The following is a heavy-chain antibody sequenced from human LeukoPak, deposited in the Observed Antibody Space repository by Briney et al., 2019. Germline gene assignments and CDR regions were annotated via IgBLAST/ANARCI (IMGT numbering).Heavy chain of an antibody. Sequence: SETLSLTCAVYGGSFSGYYWSWIRQPPGKGLEWIGEMNHSGGTYYNLSLKSRVTISIAMSKNQFSLKLSSVTAADTAVYYCARPYDGPYGMDVWGQGTTVTVSS. CDR2: MNHSGGT. CDR1: GGSFSGYY. CDR3: ARPYDGPYGMDV. V-gene: IGHV4-34*01. D-gene: IGHD2-8*01. J-gene: IGHJ6*02.